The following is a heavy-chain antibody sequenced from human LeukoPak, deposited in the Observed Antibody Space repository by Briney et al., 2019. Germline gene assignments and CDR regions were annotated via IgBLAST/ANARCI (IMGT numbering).Heavy chain of an antibody. D-gene: IGHD3-22*01. V-gene: IGHV1-69*04. CDR1: GGTFSSYA. CDR3: ARVEFYDSSGYLDPTFDY. J-gene: IGHJ4*02. Sequence: ASVKVSCKASGGTFSSYAISWVRQAPGQGVEWMGRIIPILGIANYAQKFQGRVTITADKSTSTAYMELSSLRSEDTAVYYCARVEFYDSSGYLDPTFDYWGQGTLVTVSS. CDR2: IIPILGIA.